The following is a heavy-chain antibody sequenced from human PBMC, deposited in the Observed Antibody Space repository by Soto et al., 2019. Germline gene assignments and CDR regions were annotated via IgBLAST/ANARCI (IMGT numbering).Heavy chain of an antibody. V-gene: IGHV4-39*01. CDR2: IYYSGST. CDR3: ARQSGYYGSSWYWTWWFDP. D-gene: IGHD6-13*01. CDR1: GGSISSSSYY. J-gene: IGHJ5*02. Sequence: SETLSLTCTVSGGSISSSSYYWGWIRQPPGKGLEWIGSIYYSGSTYYNPSLKSRVTISVDTSKNQFSLKLSSVTAADTAVYYCARQSGYYGSSWYWTWWFDPWGQGTLVTVSS.